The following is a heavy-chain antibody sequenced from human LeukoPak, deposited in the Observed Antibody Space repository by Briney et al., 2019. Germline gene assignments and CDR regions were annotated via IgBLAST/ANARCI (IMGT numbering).Heavy chain of an antibody. D-gene: IGHD1-7*01. V-gene: IGHV3-7*03. CDR2: IKQDGSDK. J-gene: IGHJ3*02. CDR3: ARDPGTTAWGPVGADI. CDR1: GFAFSNYW. Sequence: GGSLRLSCAASGFAFSNYWMTWVRQAPGKGLEWVANIKQDGSDKYYVDSVRGRFAISRDNAKSSLFLQMNSLRAEDTAVYYCARDPGTTAWGPVGADIWGQGTMVTVSS.